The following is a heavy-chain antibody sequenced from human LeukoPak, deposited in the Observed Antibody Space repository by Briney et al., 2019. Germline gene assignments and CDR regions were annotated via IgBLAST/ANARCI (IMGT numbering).Heavy chain of an antibody. CDR1: GVSMGAYY. D-gene: IGHD2-15*01. CDR2: IYHSGST. Sequence: SETLSLTCTVSGVSMGAYYWSWIRQPPGKGLEWIGYIYHSGSTYYNPSLKSRVTISVDTSKNQFSLKLSSVTAADTAVYYCARALRYSDMIDAFDIWGQGTMVTVSS. V-gene: IGHV4-30-2*05. J-gene: IGHJ3*02. CDR3: ARALRYSDMIDAFDI.